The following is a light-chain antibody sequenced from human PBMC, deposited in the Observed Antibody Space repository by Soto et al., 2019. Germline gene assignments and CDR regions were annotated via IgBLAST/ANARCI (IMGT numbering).Light chain of an antibody. V-gene: IGKV1-39*01. J-gene: IGKJ4*01. CDR2: AAS. CDR3: QQSYSTPLT. CDR1: QSISSY. Sequence: DIQMTQSPSSLSSSVGDRVTITCRASQSISSYLNWYQQKPGKAPKLLIYAASSLQSGVPSRFSGSGSGTYFTLTISSLQPEGFATYYCQQSYSTPLTFGGGTKVEIK.